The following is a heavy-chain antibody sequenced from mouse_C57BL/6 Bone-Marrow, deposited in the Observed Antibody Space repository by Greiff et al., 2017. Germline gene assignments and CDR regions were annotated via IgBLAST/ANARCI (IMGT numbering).Heavy chain of an antibody. CDR3: ARSSYGGRYGGY. D-gene: IGHD1-1*01. Sequence: VQLQQSGAELARPGASVKLSCKASGYTFTSYGISWVKQRTGQGLEWIGEIYPRSGNTYYNEKFKGKATLTADKSSSTAYMELRSLTSEDSAVYFCARSSYGGRYGGYWGQGTTLTVSS. J-gene: IGHJ2*01. CDR2: IYPRSGNT. CDR1: GYTFTSYG. V-gene: IGHV1-81*01.